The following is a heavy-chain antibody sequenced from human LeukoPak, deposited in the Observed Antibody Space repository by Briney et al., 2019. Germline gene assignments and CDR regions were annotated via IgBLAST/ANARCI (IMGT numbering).Heavy chain of an antibody. CDR1: GFSFSSHW. J-gene: IGHJ4*02. CDR2: ISDDGSYT. V-gene: IGHV3-74*01. D-gene: IGHD3-3*01. CDR3: TKASLGIGVVLLFDS. Sequence: GGSLRLSCAASGFSFSSHWVHWVRQAPGKGLVWVSRISDDGSYTSNVDSVKGRFTISRDNVNNMLYLHMNSLRAEDTAIYYCTKASLGIGVVLLFDSWGQGTQVTVSS.